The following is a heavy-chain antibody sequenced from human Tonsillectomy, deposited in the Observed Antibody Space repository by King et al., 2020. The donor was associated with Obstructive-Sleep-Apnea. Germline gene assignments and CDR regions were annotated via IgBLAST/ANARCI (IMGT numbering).Heavy chain of an antibody. V-gene: IGHV5-10-1*03. D-gene: IGHD3-10*01. CDR1: GYSFTNYW. Sequence: QLVQSGAEVKKPGESLRISCKGSGYSFTNYWIIWVGQMPGKGLEWRGKTDTSDCYAIYLPSFEGHGTISADKSVTTAYLQWSSLKASDTAMYFCARRDYYASGDAFDIWGQGTMVTVPS. J-gene: IGHJ3*02. CDR3: ARRDYYASGDAFDI. CDR2: TDTSDCYA.